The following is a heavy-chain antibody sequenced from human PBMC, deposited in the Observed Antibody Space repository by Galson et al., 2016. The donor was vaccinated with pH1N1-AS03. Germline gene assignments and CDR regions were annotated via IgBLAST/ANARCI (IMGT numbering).Heavy chain of an antibody. J-gene: IGHJ5*02. Sequence: ETLSLTCTVSGGSISSYYWSWIRQRPGKGLEWIGYISHSGTTYYNPSLQSRVSISADPSKTQFSLKLSSVTAADTAVYYCARQHFAVIGGFYFDPWGQGTLVTVSS. CDR1: GGSISSYY. CDR3: ARQHFAVIGGFYFDP. V-gene: IGHV4-59*01. D-gene: IGHD3-3*02. CDR2: ISHSGTT.